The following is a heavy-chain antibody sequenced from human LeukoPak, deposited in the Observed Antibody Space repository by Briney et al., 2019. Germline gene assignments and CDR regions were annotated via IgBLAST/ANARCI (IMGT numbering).Heavy chain of an antibody. CDR1: GLTFGDYT. V-gene: IGHV3-43*01. CDR3: ARMGTQDAFDV. D-gene: IGHD5-24*01. CDR2: ISRNGAAT. J-gene: IGHJ3*01. Sequence: GGSLRLSCEASGLTFGDYTMHWVRQAPGKGLEWVSLISRNGAATKYADSVRGRFTVSRDNAKNSLYLQMNRLRAEDTAVYYCARMGTQDAFDVWGQGTMVTVSS.